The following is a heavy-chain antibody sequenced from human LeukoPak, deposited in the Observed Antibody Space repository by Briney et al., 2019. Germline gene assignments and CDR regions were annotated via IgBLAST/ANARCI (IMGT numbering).Heavy chain of an antibody. CDR1: GGSISSYY. J-gene: IGHJ4*02. D-gene: IGHD3-22*01. Sequence: SETLSLTCTVSGGSISSYYWSWIRQPPGKGLEWIGYIYYSGSTNYNPSLKSRVTISVDTSKNQFSLKLSSVTAADTAVYYCARGRHDYDSSGYIDYWGQGTLVTVSS. V-gene: IGHV4-59*01. CDR3: ARGRHDYDSSGYIDY. CDR2: IYYSGST.